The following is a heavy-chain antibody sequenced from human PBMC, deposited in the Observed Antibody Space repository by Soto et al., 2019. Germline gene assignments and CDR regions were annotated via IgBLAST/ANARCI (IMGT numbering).Heavy chain of an antibody. CDR2: ISWNSGSI. J-gene: IGHJ4*02. CDR3: AKGRTKRHPIDY. D-gene: IGHD2-8*01. Sequence: GGSLRLSCAASGFTFDDYAMHWVRQAPGKGLEWVSGISWNSGSIGYADSVKGRFTISRDNAKNSLYLQMNSLRAEDTALYYCAKGRTKRHPIDYWGQGTLVTVSS. V-gene: IGHV3-9*01. CDR1: GFTFDDYA.